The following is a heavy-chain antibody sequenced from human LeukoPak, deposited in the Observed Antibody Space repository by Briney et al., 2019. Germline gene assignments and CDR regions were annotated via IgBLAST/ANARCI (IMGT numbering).Heavy chain of an antibody. CDR2: ISYDGSNK. CDR1: GFTFSSYG. Sequence: PGGSLRLSFAASGFTFSSYGMHWVRQAPGKGLEWVAVISYDGSNKYYADSVKGRFTISRDNSKNTLYLQMNSLRAEDTAVYYCAKELDDYGDYWGQGTLVTVSS. V-gene: IGHV3-30*18. J-gene: IGHJ4*02. CDR3: AKELDDYGDY. D-gene: IGHD4-17*01.